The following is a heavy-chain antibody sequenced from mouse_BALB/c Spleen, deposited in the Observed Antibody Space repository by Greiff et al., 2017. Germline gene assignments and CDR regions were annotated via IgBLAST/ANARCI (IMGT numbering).Heavy chain of an antibody. Sequence: EVHLVESGGGLVQPGGSLRLSCATSGFTFTDYYMSWVRQPPGKALEWLGFIRNKANGYTTEYSASVKGRFTISRDNSQSILYLQMNTLRAEDSATYYCARDTLRLRYFDVWGAGTTVTVSS. CDR2: IRNKANGYTT. CDR1: GFTFTDYY. V-gene: IGHV7-3*02. J-gene: IGHJ1*01. CDR3: ARDTLRLRYFDV. D-gene: IGHD1-2*01.